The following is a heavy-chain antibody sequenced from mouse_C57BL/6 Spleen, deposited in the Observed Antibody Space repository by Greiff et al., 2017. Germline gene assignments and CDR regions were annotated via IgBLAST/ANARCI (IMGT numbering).Heavy chain of an antibody. D-gene: IGHD4-1*01. Sequence: DVMLVESGGGLVKPGGSLTLSCAASGFTFSSYAMSWVRQTPEKRLEWVATISDGGSYTYYPDNVKGRFTISRDNAKNNLYLQMSHLKSEDTAMYYCARDSWEGFDYWGQGTTLTVSS. J-gene: IGHJ2*01. CDR1: GFTFSSYA. CDR3: ARDSWEGFDY. V-gene: IGHV5-4*01. CDR2: ISDGGSYT.